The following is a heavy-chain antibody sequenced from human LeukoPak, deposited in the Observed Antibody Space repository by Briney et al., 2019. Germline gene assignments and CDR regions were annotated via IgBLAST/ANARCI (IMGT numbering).Heavy chain of an antibody. D-gene: IGHD6-19*01. CDR3: ARDSIAVAGTGWFDP. V-gene: IGHV1-69*05. CDR1: GGTFSSYA. CDR2: IIPIFGTA. Sequence: GASVKVSCKASGGTFSSYAISWVRQAPGQGLEWMGRIIPIFGTANYAQKFQGRVTITTDESTSTAYMELSSLRSEDTAVYYCARDSIAVAGTGWFDPWGQGTLVTVSS. J-gene: IGHJ5*02.